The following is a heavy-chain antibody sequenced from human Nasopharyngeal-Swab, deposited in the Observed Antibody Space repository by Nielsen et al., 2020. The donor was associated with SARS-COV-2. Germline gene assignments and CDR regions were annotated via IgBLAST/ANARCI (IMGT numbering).Heavy chain of an antibody. D-gene: IGHD1-26*01. Sequence: GSLKISCAASGFTFSNYWTSWVRQAPGKGLEWVANIKQDGSEKYYVDSVKGRFTISRDNSKNTLYLQMNSLRAEDTAVYYCAKDGIVGATGGYWGQGTLVTVSS. CDR3: AKDGIVGATGGY. V-gene: IGHV3-7*03. J-gene: IGHJ4*02. CDR1: GFTFSNYW. CDR2: IKQDGSEK.